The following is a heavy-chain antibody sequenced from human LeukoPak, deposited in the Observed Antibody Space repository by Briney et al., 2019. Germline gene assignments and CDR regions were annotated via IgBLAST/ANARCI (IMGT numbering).Heavy chain of an antibody. V-gene: IGHV3-30*03. D-gene: IGHD1-26*01. CDR2: ISFDATNK. J-gene: IGHJ4*02. CDR1: GFTFSSYG. CDR3: ARAGQREYFDY. Sequence: GGSLRLSYAASGFTFSSYGMHWVRQAPGKGLEWVAVISFDATNKYYADSVKGRFTISRDNSKNTLYLQMNSLRAEDTAVYYCARAGQREYFDYWGQGTLVTVSS.